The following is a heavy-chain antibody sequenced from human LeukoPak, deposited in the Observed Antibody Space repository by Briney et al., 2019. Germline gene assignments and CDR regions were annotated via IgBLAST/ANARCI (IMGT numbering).Heavy chain of an antibody. D-gene: IGHD2-15*01. Sequence: GGTLRLSCAVSGVTFSSFAMSWVRHAPATGQELVSAISGSGGSTYYADSVKGRFTISRDNSKDTLYLQMNSLRAEYTAVYYCAKDMYDIVVVVAATLDYWGQGTLVTVSS. CDR2: ISGSGGST. CDR1: GVTFSSFA. J-gene: IGHJ4*02. CDR3: AKDMYDIVVVVAATLDY. V-gene: IGHV3-23*01.